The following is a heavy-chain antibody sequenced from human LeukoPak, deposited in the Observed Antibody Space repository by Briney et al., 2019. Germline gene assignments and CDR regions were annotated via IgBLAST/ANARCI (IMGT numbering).Heavy chain of an antibody. CDR1: GFTFSTYG. Sequence: PGGSLRLSCVASGFTFSTYGMHWVRQAPGKGLEWVAVISYDGSNKYYTDSVKGRFTISRDNSKNTLYLQMNSLRAEDTAVYYCAKDDKEGLGGGQDFDHWGQGTLVTVSS. D-gene: IGHD1-26*01. CDR2: ISYDGSNK. V-gene: IGHV3-30*18. J-gene: IGHJ4*02. CDR3: AKDDKEGLGGGQDFDH.